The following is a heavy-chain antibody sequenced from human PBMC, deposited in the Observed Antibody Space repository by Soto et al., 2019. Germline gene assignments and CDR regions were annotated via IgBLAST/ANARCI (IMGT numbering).Heavy chain of an antibody. D-gene: IGHD2-2*01. V-gene: IGHV3-48*03. Sequence: GGSLRLSCAATGFTFSNFEMHWVRQAPGKGLEWVSYINTAGSTKYYAESVKGRFTISRDNARNSLFLQMNSLRAEDTAVYYCARAECSTPNCLTAYYSYGLDVWGQGTTVTVSS. J-gene: IGHJ6*02. CDR1: GFTFSNFE. CDR3: ARAECSTPNCLTAYYSYGLDV. CDR2: INTAGSTK.